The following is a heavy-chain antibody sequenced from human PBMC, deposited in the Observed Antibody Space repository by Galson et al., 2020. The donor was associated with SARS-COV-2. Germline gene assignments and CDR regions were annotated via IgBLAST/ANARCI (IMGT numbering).Heavy chain of an antibody. V-gene: IGHV3-30*18. CDR2: ISYDGSNK. J-gene: IGHJ4*02. CDR3: AKISLDY. CDR1: GFTFSSYG. Sequence: GGSLRLSCAPSGFTFSSYGMHWVRQAPGKGLEWVAVISYDGSNKYYADSVKGRFTISRDNSKNTLYLQMNSLRAEDTAVYYCAKISLDYWGQGTLVTVSS.